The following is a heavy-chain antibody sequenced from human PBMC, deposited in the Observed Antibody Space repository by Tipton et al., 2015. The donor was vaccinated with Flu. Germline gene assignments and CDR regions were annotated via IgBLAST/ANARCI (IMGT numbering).Heavy chain of an antibody. CDR3: ARDAQEHCSSSSSCSEFDY. D-gene: IGHD2-2*01. CDR1: GGSISTYY. J-gene: IGHJ4*02. V-gene: IGHV4-59*12. CDR2: INYNGGT. Sequence: TPSLTCTVSGGSISTYYWSWIRQPPGKGLEWIGFINYNGGTDYNPSLKSRVTISVDTSKNQFSLKLSSVTAADTAVYYCARDAQEHCSSSSSCSEFDYWGQGTLVTVFS.